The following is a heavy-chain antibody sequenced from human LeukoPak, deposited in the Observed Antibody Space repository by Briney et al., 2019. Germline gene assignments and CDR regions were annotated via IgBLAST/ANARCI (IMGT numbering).Heavy chain of an antibody. Sequence: PGRSLRLSCAASGFTFSSYAMHWVRQAPGKGLEWVAVISYDGSNKYYADSVKGRFTISRDNSKNTLYLQMNSLRAEDTAVYHCAREVVVVPAAMGVGAFDIWGQGTMVTVSS. CDR1: GFTFSSYA. CDR3: AREVVVVPAAMGVGAFDI. J-gene: IGHJ3*02. D-gene: IGHD2-2*01. V-gene: IGHV3-30*04. CDR2: ISYDGSNK.